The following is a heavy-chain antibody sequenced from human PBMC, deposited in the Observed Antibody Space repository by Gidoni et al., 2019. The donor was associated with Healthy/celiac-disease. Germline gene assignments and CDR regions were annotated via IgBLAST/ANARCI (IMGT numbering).Heavy chain of an antibody. J-gene: IGHJ4*02. V-gene: IGHV4-39*01. CDR3: ARRPLWFGAGFDY. D-gene: IGHD3-10*01. CDR2: IYYRGST. CDR1: GGSISSSSYY. Sequence: QLQLQESGPGLVKHSETLALTCTVSGGSISSSSYYWGWIRQPPGKGLEWIGSIYYRGSTYYNPSLTSRVTISVDTSKNQFSLKLSSVTAADTAVYYCARRPLWFGAGFDYWGQGTLVTVSS.